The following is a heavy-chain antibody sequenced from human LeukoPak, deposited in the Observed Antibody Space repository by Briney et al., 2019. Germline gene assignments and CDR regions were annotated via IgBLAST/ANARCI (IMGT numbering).Heavy chain of an antibody. CDR2: ISNHGNNI. V-gene: IGHV3-30*18. D-gene: IGHD1-26*01. CDR1: GFTFSSHA. J-gene: IGHJ4*02. Sequence: GGSLRLSCAASGFTFSSHAMHWVRQAPGKGLEWVAVISNHGNNIEYVDSVKGRFTISRDNSKNTLFLQMNSLRADDTAVYYCAKMGAPIDYWGQGTLVTASS. CDR3: AKMGAPIDY.